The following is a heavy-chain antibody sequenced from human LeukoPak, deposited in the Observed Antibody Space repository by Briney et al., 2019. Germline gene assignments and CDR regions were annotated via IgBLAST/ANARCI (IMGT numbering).Heavy chain of an antibody. D-gene: IGHD3-10*01. V-gene: IGHV3-53*01. CDR3: ARTTTVRGTYYMDV. CDR1: GFTVSGNY. Sequence: GGSLRLSCAASGFTVSGNYMSWVRQAPGKGLEWVSVIYIGGDTYYADSVKGRFTISRDNSENAVHLQMDSLRAEDTAVYYCARTTTVRGTYYMDVWGKGTTVTVSS. CDR2: IYIGGDT. J-gene: IGHJ6*03.